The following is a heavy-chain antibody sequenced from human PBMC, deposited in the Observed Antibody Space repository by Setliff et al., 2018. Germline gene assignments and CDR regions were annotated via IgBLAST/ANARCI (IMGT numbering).Heavy chain of an antibody. CDR1: GGSISSYY. V-gene: IGHV4-59*08. D-gene: IGHD3-9*01. J-gene: IGHJ3*01. CDR3: ARASSLTRKHLAFDL. CDR2: IYYSGST. Sequence: SETLSLTCTVSGGSISSYYWSWIRQPPGKGLEWIGYIYYSGSTNYNPSLKSRVTISVDTSKNQFTLKLSSVTAADTAVYYCARASSLTRKHLAFDLWGQGTMVTVSS.